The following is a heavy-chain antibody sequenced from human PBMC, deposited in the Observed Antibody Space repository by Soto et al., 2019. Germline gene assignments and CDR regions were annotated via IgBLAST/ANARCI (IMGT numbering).Heavy chain of an antibody. J-gene: IGHJ4*02. Sequence: ASVKVSCKASGYTFTSYGISWVRQAPGQGLEWMGWISAYNGNTNCAQKLQGRVTMTTDTSTSTAYMELRSLRSDDTAVYYCARDMDTIFGVVIIPVFSDYWGQGTLVTAPQ. D-gene: IGHD3-3*01. CDR1: GYTFTSYG. CDR3: ARDMDTIFGVVIIPVFSDY. CDR2: ISAYNGNT. V-gene: IGHV1-18*01.